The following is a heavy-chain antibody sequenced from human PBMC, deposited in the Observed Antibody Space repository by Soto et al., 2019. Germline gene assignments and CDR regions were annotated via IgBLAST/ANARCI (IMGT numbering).Heavy chain of an antibody. CDR3: ARDAIVVVPAAPPEFDY. J-gene: IGHJ4*02. D-gene: IGHD2-2*01. Sequence: GGSLSLSCAASGFTFSSYGMHWVRQAPGKGLEWVAVIWYDGSNKYYADSVKGRFTISRDNSKNTLYLQMNSLRAEDTAVYYCARDAIVVVPAAPPEFDYWGQGTLVTVSS. CDR2: IWYDGSNK. V-gene: IGHV3-33*01. CDR1: GFTFSSYG.